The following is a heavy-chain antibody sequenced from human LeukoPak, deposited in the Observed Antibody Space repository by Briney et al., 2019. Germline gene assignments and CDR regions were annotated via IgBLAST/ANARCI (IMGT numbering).Heavy chain of an antibody. Sequence: PSETLSLTCTVSGGSISSYYWSWLRQPAGKGLEWIGRIYTSGSTNYNPSLKSRVTMSVDTSKNQFSLKLSSVTAADTAVYYCARGAIAAAGLENYYYYYYMDVWGKGTTVTVSS. D-gene: IGHD6-13*01. CDR1: GGSISSYY. J-gene: IGHJ6*03. CDR2: IYTSGST. CDR3: ARGAIAAAGLENYYYYYYMDV. V-gene: IGHV4-4*07.